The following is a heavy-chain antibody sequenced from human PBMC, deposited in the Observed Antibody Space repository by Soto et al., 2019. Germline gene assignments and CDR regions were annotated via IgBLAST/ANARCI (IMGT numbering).Heavy chain of an antibody. V-gene: IGHV4-39*01. CDR3: ARPDIGIATPGGNDY. CDR2: IYYSGST. CDR1: GGSISSSSYY. Sequence: PSETLSLTCNVSGGSISSSSYYWGWIRQPPGKGLEWIGSIYYSGSTYYNPSLKSRVTISVDTSKNQFSLKLSSVTAADTAIYYCARPDIGIATPGGNDYWGQGTLVTVSS. D-gene: IGHD6-13*01. J-gene: IGHJ4*02.